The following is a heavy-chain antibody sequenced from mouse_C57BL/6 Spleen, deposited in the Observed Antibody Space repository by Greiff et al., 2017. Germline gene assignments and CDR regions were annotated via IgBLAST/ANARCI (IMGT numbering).Heavy chain of an antibody. D-gene: IGHD2-1*01. CDR1: GYTFTDYN. CDR3: ARGGNYFFYFDY. Sequence: EVQLQQSGPELVKPGASVKMSCKASGYTFTDYNMHWVKQSHGKSLEWIGYINPNNGGASYNQKFKGKATLTVNKSSSTAYMELRSLTSEDSAVYYRARGGNYFFYFDYWGQGTTLTVSS. V-gene: IGHV1-22*01. CDR2: INPNNGGA. J-gene: IGHJ2*01.